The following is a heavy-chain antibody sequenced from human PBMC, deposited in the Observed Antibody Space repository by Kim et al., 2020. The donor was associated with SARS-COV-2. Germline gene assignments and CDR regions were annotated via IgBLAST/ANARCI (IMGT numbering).Heavy chain of an antibody. CDR2: IWHDGSNK. V-gene: IGHV3-33*01. CDR3: ARVTSFQGGWYWFDP. Sequence: GGSLRLSCAASGFTFSRYGMHWVRQAPGKGLEWVAVIWHDGSNKYYGDSLKGRFTISRDNSNHTLYLQMNSLRAEDTAVYYCARVTSFQGGWYWFDPWGQGTLVTVSS. D-gene: IGHD6-19*01. J-gene: IGHJ5*02. CDR1: GFTFSRYG.